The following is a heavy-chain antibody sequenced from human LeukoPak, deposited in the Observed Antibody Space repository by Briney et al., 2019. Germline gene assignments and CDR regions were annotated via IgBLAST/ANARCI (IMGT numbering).Heavy chain of an antibody. D-gene: IGHD5-24*01. V-gene: IGHV4-31*03. CDR3: ARGRDGYIFDY. Sequence: SETLSLTCTVSGGSISSGGYYWSWIRQHSGKGLEWIGYIYNSGSTYYNPSLKSRVTISVDTSKNQFSLKLSSVTAADTAVYYCARGRDGYIFDYWGQGTLVTVSS. J-gene: IGHJ4*02. CDR2: IYNSGST. CDR1: GGSISSGGYY.